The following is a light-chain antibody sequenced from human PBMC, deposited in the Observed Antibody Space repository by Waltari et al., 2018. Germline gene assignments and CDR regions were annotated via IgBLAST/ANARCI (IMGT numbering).Light chain of an antibody. V-gene: IGKV3-20*01. J-gene: IGKJ5*01. CDR1: QSVSNNY. CDR3: QQYGSSPIT. CDR2: GAS. Sequence: EIVLTQSPGTLSLSPGESATLSCRASQSVSNNYLAWYQQKPGQAPRLLIYGASSRATGIPDRFSGSGSGTDFTLTISRLEPDDFTVYYCQQYGSSPITFGQGTRLEIK.